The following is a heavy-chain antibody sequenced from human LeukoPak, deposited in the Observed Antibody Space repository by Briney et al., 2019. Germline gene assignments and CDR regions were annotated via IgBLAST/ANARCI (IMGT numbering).Heavy chain of an antibody. V-gene: IGHV5-51*01. CDR1: GYIFANYW. CDR2: IYPDDSGT. CDR3: ARPVEMATSPFDY. J-gene: IGHJ4*02. Sequence: GESLRISCKGSGYIFANYWIAWVRQMPGKGLEWMGIIYPDDSGTRCSPSFQGQVTISADKSIATAYLQWSSLKASDTAMYYCARPVEMATSPFDYWGQGTLVTVSS. D-gene: IGHD5-24*01.